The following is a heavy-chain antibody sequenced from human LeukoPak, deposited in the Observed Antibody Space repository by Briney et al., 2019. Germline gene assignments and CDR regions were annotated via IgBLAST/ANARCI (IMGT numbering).Heavy chain of an antibody. CDR3: ARDEDDSSGYYY. D-gene: IGHD3-22*01. Sequence: SETLSLTCTVSGGSFSSGSYYWSWIRQPPGKGLEWIGYIYYSGSTNYNPSLKSRVTISVDTSKNQFSLKLSSVTAADTAVYYCARDEDDSSGYYYWGQGTLVTVSS. CDR1: GGSFSSGSYY. CDR2: IYYSGST. V-gene: IGHV4-61*01. J-gene: IGHJ4*02.